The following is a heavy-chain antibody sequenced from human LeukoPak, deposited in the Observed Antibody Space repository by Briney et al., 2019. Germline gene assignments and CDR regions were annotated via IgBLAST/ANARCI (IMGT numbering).Heavy chain of an antibody. J-gene: IGHJ4*02. Sequence: SQTLSLTYTVSGGSISSGDYYWSWIRQPPGKGLEWIGYIYYSGSTYYNPSLKSRVTISVDTSKNQFSLKLSSVTAADTAVYYCARDRGDDYGDYYFDYWGQGTLVTVSS. V-gene: IGHV4-30-4*01. CDR3: ARDRGDDYGDYYFDY. D-gene: IGHD4-17*01. CDR1: GGSISSGDYY. CDR2: IYYSGST.